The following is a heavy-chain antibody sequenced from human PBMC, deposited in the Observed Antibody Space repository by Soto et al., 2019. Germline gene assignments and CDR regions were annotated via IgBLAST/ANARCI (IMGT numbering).Heavy chain of an antibody. V-gene: IGHV3-48*03. CDR2: ISSSGSTI. CDR1: GFTFSSYE. D-gene: IGHD2-15*01. J-gene: IGHJ6*02. Sequence: PGGSLRLSXAASGFTFSSYEMNWVRQAPGKGLEWVSYISSSGSTIYYADSVKGRFTISRDNAKNSLYLQMNSLRAEDTAVYYCARQDEYYYGMDVWGQGTTVTVSS. CDR3: ARQDEYYYGMDV.